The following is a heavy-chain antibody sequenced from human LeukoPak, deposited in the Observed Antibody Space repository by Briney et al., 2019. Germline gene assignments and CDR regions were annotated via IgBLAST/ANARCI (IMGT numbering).Heavy chain of an antibody. J-gene: IGHJ5*02. V-gene: IGHV4-34*01. D-gene: IGHD6-19*01. CDR1: GGSFSGYY. CDR2: INHSGST. Sequence: SETLSLTCAVYGGSFSGYYWSWIRQPPGKGGEWIGEINHSGSTNYNPSLKSRVTISVDTSKNQFSLKLSSVTAADTAVYYCARGGWLGDAWGQGTLVTVSS. CDR3: ARGGWLGDA.